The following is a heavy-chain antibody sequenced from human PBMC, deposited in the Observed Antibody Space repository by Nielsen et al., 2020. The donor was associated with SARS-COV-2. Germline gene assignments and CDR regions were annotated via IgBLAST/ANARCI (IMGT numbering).Heavy chain of an antibody. CDR2: ISYDGSNK. CDR3: AKDRGGYGSKFDY. CDR1: GFTFSSYG. J-gene: IGHJ4*02. D-gene: IGHD5-12*01. V-gene: IGHV3-30*18. Sequence: GESLKISCAASGFTFSSYGMHWVRQAPGKGLEWVAVISYDGSNKYYADSVKGRFTISRDNSKNTLYLQMNSLRAEDTAVYYCAKDRGGYGSKFDYWGQGTLVTVSS.